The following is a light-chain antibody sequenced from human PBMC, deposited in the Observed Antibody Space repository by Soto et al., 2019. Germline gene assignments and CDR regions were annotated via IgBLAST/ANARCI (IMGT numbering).Light chain of an antibody. CDR1: SSDVGGYNY. J-gene: IGLJ2*01. Sequence: QSALTQPPSASGSPGQSVAISCTGTSSDVGGYNYVSWYQQHPGKAPKLMIYEVNKRPSGVPDRFSGSKSGNTASLTISGLQAEDEADYYCCSYAGGYTHAVFGGGTQLTVL. CDR2: EVN. V-gene: IGLV2-8*01. CDR3: CSYAGGYTHAV.